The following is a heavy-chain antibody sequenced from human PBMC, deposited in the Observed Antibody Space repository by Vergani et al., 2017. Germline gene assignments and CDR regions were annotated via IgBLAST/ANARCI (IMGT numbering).Heavy chain of an antibody. V-gene: IGHV4-34*01. J-gene: IGHJ6*03. CDR2: INHSGST. D-gene: IGHD7-27*01. CDR1: GGSFSGYY. CDR3: AKHYQTGDQVYYYMDV. Sequence: QVQLQQWGAGLLKPSETLSLTCAVYGGSFSGYYWSWIRQPPGKGLEWIGEINHSGSTNYNPSLKSRVTISVDTSKNQFSLKLSSVTAADTAVYYCAKHYQTGDQVYYYMDVWGKGTTVTVSS.